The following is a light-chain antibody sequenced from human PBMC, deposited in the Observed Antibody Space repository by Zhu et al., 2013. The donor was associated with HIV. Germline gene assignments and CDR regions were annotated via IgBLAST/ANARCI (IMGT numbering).Light chain of an antibody. CDR2: GAS. CDR1: ESVRDR. Sequence: DIVMTQSPATLSVSPGERATLSCRASESVRDRLAWYQQKPGQAPRLLIYGASTRATGIPARFSGSGSGTEFTLTISSLQSEDFGVFYCQQYDNWLRLTFGGGTKVEIK. J-gene: IGKJ4*01. CDR3: QQYDNWLRLT. V-gene: IGKV3-15*01.